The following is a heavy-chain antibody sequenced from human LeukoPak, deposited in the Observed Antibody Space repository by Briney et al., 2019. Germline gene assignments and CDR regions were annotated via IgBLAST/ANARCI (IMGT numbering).Heavy chain of an antibody. CDR2: IGGDGIA. V-gene: IGHV3-69-1*01. CDR1: GFTFTDHP. J-gene: IGHJ3*02. CDR3: GKDIAVAGNAFDI. D-gene: IGHD6-19*01. Sequence: GGSLRLSCVASGFTFTDHPMNWVRQAPGKGLEWISYIGGDGIAFYADSVKGRFTASKDDARKSMYLQMNSLRPEDTALYYCGKDIAVAGNAFDIWGQGTMVTVSS.